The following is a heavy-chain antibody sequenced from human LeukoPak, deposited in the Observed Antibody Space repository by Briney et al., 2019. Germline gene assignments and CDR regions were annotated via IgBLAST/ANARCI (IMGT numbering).Heavy chain of an antibody. Sequence: ASVKLSCNASGYTFRQYSISWVRQAPGKGLEWMGWVSPSHTTRVYAQDFQGRVTMHADTNTTTVPIELRRLRSDDTAVYFCARDYILPLETHNGDGFAIWGQGTVVTVSS. CDR2: VSPSHTTR. V-gene: IGHV1-18*01. CDR3: ARDYILPLETHNGDGFAI. D-gene: IGHD4-23*01. J-gene: IGHJ3*02. CDR1: GYTFRQYS.